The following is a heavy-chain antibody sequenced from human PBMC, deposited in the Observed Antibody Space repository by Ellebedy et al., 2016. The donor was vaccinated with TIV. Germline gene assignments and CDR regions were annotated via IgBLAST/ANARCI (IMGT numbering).Heavy chain of an antibody. CDR3: ARGVVGAGNGNEY. D-gene: IGHD2-15*01. CDR2: ISKSGSST. V-gene: IGHV3-23*01. J-gene: IGHJ4*02. CDR1: GFSFSGYA. Sequence: PGGSLRLSCAASGFSFSGYAMSWVRQAPGKGLEWVSSISKSGSSTYYADSEKGRFTSSRDNSKNTVNLQMNSLRAEDTAVYYCARGVVGAGNGNEYWGRGTLVTVSS.